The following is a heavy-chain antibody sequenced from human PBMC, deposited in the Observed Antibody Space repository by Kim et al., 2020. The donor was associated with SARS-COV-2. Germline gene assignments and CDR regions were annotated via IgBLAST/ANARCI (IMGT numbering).Heavy chain of an antibody. Sequence: GGSLRLSCAASGFTFSGSAMHLVRQASGKGLEWVGRIRSKANSYATGYAASVKGRFTISRDDSKNTAYLQMNSLKTEDTAVYYCTVVSIVGATADFDYWGQGTLVTVSS. CDR2: IRSKANSYAT. J-gene: IGHJ4*02. CDR1: GFTFSGSA. D-gene: IGHD1-26*01. CDR3: TVVSIVGATADFDY. V-gene: IGHV3-73*01.